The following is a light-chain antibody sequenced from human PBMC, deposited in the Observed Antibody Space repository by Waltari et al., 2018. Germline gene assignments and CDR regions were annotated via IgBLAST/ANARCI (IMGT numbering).Light chain of an antibody. J-gene: IGLJ1*01. Sequence: QSALTQPASVSGSPGQSITISCTGTSSDVGGYHYVSWYQQHPGKAPKLMIYDVSNRPSGVSNRFSGSKSGNTASLTISGLQAEDEADYYCSSYTSSSIPYVFGTGTKATVL. CDR2: DVS. CDR1: SSDVGGYHY. CDR3: SSYTSSSIPYV. V-gene: IGLV2-14*03.